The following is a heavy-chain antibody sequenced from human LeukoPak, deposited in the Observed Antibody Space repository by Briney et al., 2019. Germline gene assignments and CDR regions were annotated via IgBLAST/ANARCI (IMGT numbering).Heavy chain of an antibody. Sequence: AASVKVSCKASGYTFTGYYMHWVRQAPGQGLEWMGWINPNSGGTNYAQKFQGRVTITRDTSISTAYMELSRLRSDDTAVYYCARYYDFWRVSDYWGQGTLVTVSS. CDR1: GYTFTGYY. D-gene: IGHD3-3*01. V-gene: IGHV1-2*02. CDR3: ARYYDFWRVSDY. J-gene: IGHJ4*02. CDR2: INPNSGGT.